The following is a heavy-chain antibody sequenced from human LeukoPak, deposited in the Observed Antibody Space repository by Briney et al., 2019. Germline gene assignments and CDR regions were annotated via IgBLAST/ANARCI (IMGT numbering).Heavy chain of an antibody. V-gene: IGHV3-53*01. CDR1: GFTFSSYT. CDR3: ARGSVVVGYYYYMDV. CDR2: IYSDGST. D-gene: IGHD2-15*01. Sequence: GGSLRLSCAASGFTFSSYTMNWVRQAPGKGLEWVSVIYSDGSTFYADSVKGRFTISRDNSKNTLYLQMNSLRAEDTAVYYCARGSVVVGYYYYMDVWGKGTTVTISS. J-gene: IGHJ6*03.